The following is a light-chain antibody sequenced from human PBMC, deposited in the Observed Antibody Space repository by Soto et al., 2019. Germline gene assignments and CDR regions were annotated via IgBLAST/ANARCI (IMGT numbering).Light chain of an antibody. Sequence: QSVLTQPPSASGTPGQTVTISCSGSSSNIGSAYIYWYQHLPGTAPKLLIYRNNQRPSGVPDRFSASKSGTSASLAISGLRSEDDADYCCAAWDDSLVVFGGGTKVTVL. CDR3: AAWDDSLVV. CDR1: SSNIGSAY. J-gene: IGLJ2*01. CDR2: RNN. V-gene: IGLV1-47*01.